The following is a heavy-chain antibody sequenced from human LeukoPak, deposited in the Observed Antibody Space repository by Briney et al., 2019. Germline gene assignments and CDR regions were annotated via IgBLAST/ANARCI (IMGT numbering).Heavy chain of an antibody. CDR3: ARGRRTYYYDSSGYSIWFDP. J-gene: IGHJ5*02. CDR1: GGFISSYY. CDR2: IYSSETT. V-gene: IGHV4-59*08. D-gene: IGHD3-22*01. Sequence: SETLSLTCTVSGGFISSYYWTWIRQPPGKGLEWIGYIYSSETTNYNPSLKSRVTISTDTSKNQFSLRLISVTAADTAVYYCARGRRTYYYDSSGYSIWFDPWDQGTLVTVSS.